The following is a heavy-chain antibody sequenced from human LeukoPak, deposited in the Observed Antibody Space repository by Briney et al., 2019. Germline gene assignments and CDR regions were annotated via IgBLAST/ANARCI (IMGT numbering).Heavy chain of an antibody. Sequence: SETLSLTCTVSGGSISSYYWSWIRQPPGKGLEWIGYIYTSGSTNYNPSLKSRVTISVDTSKNQFSLKLSSVTAADTAVYYCARAHFWSGYFGYWFDPWGQGTLVTVSS. CDR2: IYTSGST. CDR1: GGSISSYY. D-gene: IGHD3-3*02. J-gene: IGHJ5*02. CDR3: ARAHFWSGYFGYWFDP. V-gene: IGHV4-4*09.